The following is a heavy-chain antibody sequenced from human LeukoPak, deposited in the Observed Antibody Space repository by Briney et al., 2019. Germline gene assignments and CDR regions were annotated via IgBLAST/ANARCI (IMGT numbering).Heavy chain of an antibody. V-gene: IGHV1-18*04. CDR1: GYTFTSYG. CDR3: AREQQLVRWFDP. J-gene: IGHJ5*02. D-gene: IGHD6-13*01. Sequence: ASVKVSCKASGYTFTSYGISWVRQAPGQGLEWMGWISAYNGNTNYAQKLQGRVAMTTDTSTSTAYMELRSLRSDDTAVYYCAREQQLVRWFDPWGQGTLVTVSS. CDR2: ISAYNGNT.